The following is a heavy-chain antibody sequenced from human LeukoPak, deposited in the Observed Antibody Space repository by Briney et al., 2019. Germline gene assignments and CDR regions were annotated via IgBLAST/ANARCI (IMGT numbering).Heavy chain of an antibody. Sequence: KASETQSLTCTVSGGSISSSSYYWRWIRQPPGKGLEWIGSIYYSGSTYYNPSLKSRVTISVDTSKNQFSLKLSSVTAADTAVYYCARSPPRFRLLEELPPENFDYWGQGTLVTVSS. J-gene: IGHJ4*02. V-gene: IGHV4-39*07. D-gene: IGHD1-7*01. CDR1: GGSISSSSYY. CDR2: IYYSGST. CDR3: ARSPPRFRLLEELPPENFDY.